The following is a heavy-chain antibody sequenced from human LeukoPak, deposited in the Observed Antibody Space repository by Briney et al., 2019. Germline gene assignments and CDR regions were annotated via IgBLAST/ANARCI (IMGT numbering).Heavy chain of an antibody. CDR2: INPNSGGT. CDR1: GYTFTGYY. CDR3: ARALSWTTVTTDNWFDP. J-gene: IGHJ5*02. D-gene: IGHD4-11*01. Sequence: ASVKVSCKASGYTFTGYYMHWARQAPGQGLEWMGWINPNSGGTNYAQKFQGRVTMARDTSISTAYMELSRLRSDDTAVYYCARALSWTTVTTDNWFDPWGQGTLVTVSS. V-gene: IGHV1-2*02.